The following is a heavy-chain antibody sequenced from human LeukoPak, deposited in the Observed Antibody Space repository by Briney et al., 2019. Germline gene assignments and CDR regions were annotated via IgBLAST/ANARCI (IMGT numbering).Heavy chain of an antibody. CDR2: ISYDGSNK. Sequence: GRSLRLSCAASGFTFSSYGIHRVRQAPGKGLEWVAVISYDGSNKYYADSVKGRFTISRDNSKNTLYLQMNSLRAEDTAVYYCAKDITRYGDNAVDYWGQGTLVTVSS. V-gene: IGHV3-30*18. CDR3: AKDITRYGDNAVDY. CDR1: GFTFSSYG. D-gene: IGHD4-23*01. J-gene: IGHJ4*02.